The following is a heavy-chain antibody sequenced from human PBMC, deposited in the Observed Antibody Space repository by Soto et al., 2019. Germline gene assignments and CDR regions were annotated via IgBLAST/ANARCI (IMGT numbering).Heavy chain of an antibody. CDR3: ARDLAAHYMDV. CDR2: IWYDGSNK. Sequence: PGGSLRLSCAASGFTFSSYGMHWVRQAPGKGLEWVAVIWYDGSNKYYADSVKGRFTISRDNSKNTLYLQMNSLRAEETAVYYCARDLAAHYMDVWGQGTTVTVSS. J-gene: IGHJ6*02. CDR1: GFTFSSYG. D-gene: IGHD6-6*01. V-gene: IGHV3-33*01.